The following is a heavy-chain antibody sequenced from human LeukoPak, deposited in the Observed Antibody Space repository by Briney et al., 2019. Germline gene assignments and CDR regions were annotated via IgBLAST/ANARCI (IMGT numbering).Heavy chain of an antibody. D-gene: IGHD3-10*01. V-gene: IGHV3-30*02. Sequence: GSLSLSCAASGFPFSYYGFHWVRPAPGKGLEWVAFIRFDGDDKFYSESVKGRFTISRDTSRSTLYLQMNSMRPEDTAIYYCAKDLMRDRWFGESWGQGTLVTVSS. CDR2: IRFDGDDK. CDR3: AKDLMRDRWFGES. CDR1: GFPFSYYG. J-gene: IGHJ5*02.